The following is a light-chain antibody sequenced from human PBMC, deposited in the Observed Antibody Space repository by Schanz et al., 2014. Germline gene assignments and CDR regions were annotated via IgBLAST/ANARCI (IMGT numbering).Light chain of an antibody. CDR3: QHYDSSSLFT. CDR1: QTVNNNY. V-gene: IGKV3-20*01. J-gene: IGKJ5*01. CDR2: ASS. Sequence: EIVLTQSPGTLSLSPGERATLSCGASQTVNNNYLAWFQQKPGQAPRLLIFASSSRARGIPDRFSGSGSGTDFTLTISRLEPEDFAVYYCQHYDSSSLFTFGRGTRLEI.